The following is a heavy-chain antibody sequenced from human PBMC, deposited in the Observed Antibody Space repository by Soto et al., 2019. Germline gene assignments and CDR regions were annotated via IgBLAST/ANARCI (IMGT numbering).Heavy chain of an antibody. J-gene: IGHJ4*02. CDR2: INAGNGNT. CDR3: ARGGTGGSCYGFDC. D-gene: IGHD2-15*01. V-gene: IGHV1-3*01. Sequence: ASVKVSCKASGYTFTTYAMHWVRQAPGQRPEWMGWINAGNGNTKYSQKFQGRVTITRDTSASTAYMELSSLRSEDTAVYFCARGGTGGSCYGFDCWGRLTMVAVYS. CDR1: GYTFTTYA.